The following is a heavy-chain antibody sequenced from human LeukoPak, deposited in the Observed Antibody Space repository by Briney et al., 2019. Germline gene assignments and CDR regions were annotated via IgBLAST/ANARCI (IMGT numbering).Heavy chain of an antibody. CDR3: ARDHDAPLRYFDWLARQYYFDY. J-gene: IGHJ4*02. CDR2: ISAYNGNT. V-gene: IGHV1-18*01. CDR1: GYTFTSYG. D-gene: IGHD3-9*01. Sequence: ASVKVSCKASGYTFTSYGISWVRQAPGQGLEWMGWISAYNGNTNYALKLQGRVTMTTDTSTSTAYMELRSLRSDDTAVYYCARDHDAPLRYFDWLARQYYFDYWGQGTLVTVSS.